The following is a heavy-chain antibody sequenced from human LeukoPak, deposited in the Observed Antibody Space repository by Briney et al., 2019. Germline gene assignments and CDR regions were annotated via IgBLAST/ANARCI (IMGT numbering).Heavy chain of an antibody. CDR2: IIPIFGTA. Sequence: SVKVSCKASGGTFSSYAISWVRQAPGQGLEGMGGIIPIFGTANYAQKFQGRVTITADESTSTAYMELSSLRSEDTAVYYCARVRDQYSSSWYWFFQHWGQGTLVTVSS. V-gene: IGHV1-69*01. D-gene: IGHD6-13*01. J-gene: IGHJ1*01. CDR3: ARVRDQYSSSWYWFFQH. CDR1: GGTFSSYA.